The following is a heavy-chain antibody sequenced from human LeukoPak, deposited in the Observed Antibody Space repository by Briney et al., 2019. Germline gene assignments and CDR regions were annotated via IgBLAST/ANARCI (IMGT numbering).Heavy chain of an antibody. CDR3: ARDLGYCSGGSCSGWFDP. V-gene: IGHV3-21*01. CDR2: ISSSSSYI. D-gene: IGHD2-15*01. Sequence: GGSLRLSCAPSGFTFSSYSMNWVRQAPGKGRECVSSISSSSSYIYYADSVKGRFTISRDNAKNSLYLQMNSLRAEDTAVYYCARDLGYCSGGSCSGWFDPWGQGTLVTVSS. CDR1: GFTFSSYS. J-gene: IGHJ5*02.